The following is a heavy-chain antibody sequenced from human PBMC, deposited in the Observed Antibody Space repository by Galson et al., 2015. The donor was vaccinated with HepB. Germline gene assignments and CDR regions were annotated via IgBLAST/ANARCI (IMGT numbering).Heavy chain of an antibody. Sequence: CAISGDSVSSDRAAWTWLRQSPSRGLEWLGRICFRSKRSYDYAVSVRGRMTVNPDTSKNQFSLQVHPVTPEDTAVYYCARDQRLGELGLKSDTFDVWGRGTVVTVSS. CDR1: GDSVSSDRAA. V-gene: IGHV6-1*01. CDR2: ICFRSKRSY. J-gene: IGHJ3*01. D-gene: IGHD3-16*01. CDR3: ARDQRLGELGLKSDTFDV.